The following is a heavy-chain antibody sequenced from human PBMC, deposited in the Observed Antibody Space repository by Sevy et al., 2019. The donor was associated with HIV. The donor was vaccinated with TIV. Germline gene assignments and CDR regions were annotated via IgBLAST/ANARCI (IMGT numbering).Heavy chain of an antibody. Sequence: GGSLRLSCVASGFAFRSRAMSWVRQAPGKGLEWVSAISGSSGTTYAAESVKGRFTISRDNSKNTLYLHMSSLGAEDTAVYYCARNLSPSGAFDIWGQGTRVTVSS. CDR2: ISGSSGTT. D-gene: IGHD6-25*01. V-gene: IGHV3-23*01. CDR3: ARNLSPSGAFDI. J-gene: IGHJ3*02. CDR1: GFAFRSRA.